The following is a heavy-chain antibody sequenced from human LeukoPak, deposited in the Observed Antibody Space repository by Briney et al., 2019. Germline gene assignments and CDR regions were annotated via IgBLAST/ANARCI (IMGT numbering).Heavy chain of an antibody. Sequence: GGSLRLSCAASGFTFCSYAAHWVRQAPGKGLEYVSAISSNGFSTYYADPVKGRFTISRNNSKNKLYLEMGSLRAEDMAVYYWARRSIYNILTGHFDYWGQGTLVTVSS. V-gene: IGHV3-64*02. CDR1: GFTFCSYA. D-gene: IGHD3-9*01. CDR2: ISSNGFST. J-gene: IGHJ4*02. CDR3: ARRSIYNILTGHFDY.